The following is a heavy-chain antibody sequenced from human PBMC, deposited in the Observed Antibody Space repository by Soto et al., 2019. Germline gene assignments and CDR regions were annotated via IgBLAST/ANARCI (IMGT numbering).Heavy chain of an antibody. CDR3: AREGGSRIDY. J-gene: IGHJ4*02. Sequence: QVQLVQSGAEVKKPGASVKVSCKASGYTFTSYDINWVRQATGQGLEWMGWMNPNRGNTGYAQKFQXXGXIXXNTSISTGYMELSSLRSEDTAVYYWAREGGSRIDYWGQGTLVTVSS. CDR2: MNPNRGNT. CDR1: GYTFTSYD. V-gene: IGHV1-8*01. D-gene: IGHD6-13*01.